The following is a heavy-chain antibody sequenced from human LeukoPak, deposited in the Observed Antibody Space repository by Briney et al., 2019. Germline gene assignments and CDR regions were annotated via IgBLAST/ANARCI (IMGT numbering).Heavy chain of an antibody. J-gene: IGHJ5*02. Sequence: PGGSLRLSCAVSGFTFSGSGMHWVRQAPGKGLEWVAFILNDGTNKYYAESVKGRFTISRDNSKNTLYLQMNRLRAEDTAVYYCSKGTSYNWNDGWFDPWGNGILVTVSS. D-gene: IGHD1-20*01. CDR2: ILNDGTNK. CDR3: SKGTSYNWNDGWFDP. V-gene: IGHV3-30*02. CDR1: GFTFSGSG.